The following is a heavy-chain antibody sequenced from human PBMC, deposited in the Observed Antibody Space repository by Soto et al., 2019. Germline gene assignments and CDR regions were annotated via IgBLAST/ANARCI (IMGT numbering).Heavy chain of an antibody. Sequence: QVQLVQSGAEVKKPGSSVKVSCKASGGTFSSYAISWVRQAPGQGLEWMGGIIPIFGTANYAQKFQGRVTITADESTSTAYMELSSLRSEETAVYYCARASLSAYYYDSSGYWAFDYWGQGTLVTVSS. V-gene: IGHV1-69*01. J-gene: IGHJ4*02. CDR3: ARASLSAYYYDSSGYWAFDY. D-gene: IGHD3-22*01. CDR2: IIPIFGTA. CDR1: GGTFSSYA.